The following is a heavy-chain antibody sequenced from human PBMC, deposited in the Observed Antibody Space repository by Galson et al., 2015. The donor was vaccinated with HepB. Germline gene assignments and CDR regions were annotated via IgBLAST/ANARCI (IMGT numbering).Heavy chain of an antibody. V-gene: IGHV1-69*13. CDR3: ATSTYYDFWSGYYRQGAFDI. CDR1: GCTFSSYA. D-gene: IGHD3-3*01. Sequence: SVKVSCKASGCTFSSYAMSWVRQAPGQGLEWMGGIIPIVGTANYAQKFQGRVTITADESTSTAYMELSSLRSEDTAVYYCATSTYYDFWSGYYRQGAFDIWGQGTMVTVSS. J-gene: IGHJ3*02. CDR2: IIPIVGTA.